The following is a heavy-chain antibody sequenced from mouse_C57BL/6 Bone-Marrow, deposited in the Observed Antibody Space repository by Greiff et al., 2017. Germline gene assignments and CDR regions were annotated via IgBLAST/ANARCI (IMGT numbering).Heavy chain of an antibody. Sequence: EVQLQQSGAELVRPGASVKLSCTASGFNIKDYYMHWVKQRPEQGLEWIGRIDPEDGDTEYAPKFQGKATMTADTSSNTAYLQRSSLTSEDTAVYYCTTLYGLLTWFAYWGQGTLVTVSA. D-gene: IGHD1-1*02. CDR3: TTLYGLLTWFAY. V-gene: IGHV14-1*01. J-gene: IGHJ3*01. CDR2: IDPEDGDT. CDR1: GFNIKDYY.